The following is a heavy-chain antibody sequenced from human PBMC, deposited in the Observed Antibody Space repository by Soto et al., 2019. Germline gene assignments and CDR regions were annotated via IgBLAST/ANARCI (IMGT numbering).Heavy chain of an antibody. CDR2: ISYDGSNK. J-gene: IGHJ6*02. D-gene: IGHD3-3*01. CDR1: GFTFSSYA. CDR3: ARAGFANYDFWSGFPHYYYYGMDV. Sequence: PGGSLRLSCAASGFTFSSYAMHWARQAPGKGLEWVAVISYDGSNKYYADAVKGRFTISRDNSKNTLYLQMNSLRAEDTAVYYRARAGFANYDFWSGFPHYYYYGMDVWGQGTTVTVSS. V-gene: IGHV3-30-3*01.